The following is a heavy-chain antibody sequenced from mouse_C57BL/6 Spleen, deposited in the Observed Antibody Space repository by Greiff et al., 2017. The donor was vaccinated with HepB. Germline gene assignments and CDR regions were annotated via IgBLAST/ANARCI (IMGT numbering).Heavy chain of an antibody. J-gene: IGHJ2*01. D-gene: IGHD1-1*01. CDR2: IDPEDGDT. CDR3: TNPTVVAHFDY. V-gene: IGHV14-1*01. Sequence: EVQLQQSGAELVRPGASVKLSCTASGFNIKDYYMHWVKQRPEQGLEWIGRIDPEDGDTEYAPKFQGKATMTADTSSNTAYLQLSSLTSEDTAVYYCTNPTVVAHFDYWGQGTTLTVSS. CDR1: GFNIKDYY.